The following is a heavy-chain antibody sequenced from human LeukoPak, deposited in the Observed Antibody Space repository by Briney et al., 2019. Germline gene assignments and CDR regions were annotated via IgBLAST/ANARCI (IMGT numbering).Heavy chain of an antibody. CDR1: GATFSSYT. Sequence: SVKVSCKASGATFSSYTISWVRQAPGQGLEWMGRIIPILGIANYAQKFQGRVTITADKSTSTAYMELSSLRSEDTAVYYCARDLGYDSSGYYYKSFDYWGQGTLVTVSS. CDR3: ARDLGYDSSGYYYKSFDY. D-gene: IGHD3-22*01. V-gene: IGHV1-69*04. CDR2: IIPILGIA. J-gene: IGHJ4*02.